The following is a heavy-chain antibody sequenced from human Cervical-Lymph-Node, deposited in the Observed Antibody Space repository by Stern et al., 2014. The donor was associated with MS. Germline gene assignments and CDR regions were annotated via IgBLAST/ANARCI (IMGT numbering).Heavy chain of an antibody. V-gene: IGHV2-5*02. D-gene: IGHD1-1*01. CDR3: AHLTTATALDY. Sequence: QVTLRESGPTLAKPTQTLTLTCTFSGFSLSTSGVGVGWIRQPPGKALEWLALIYWDDDKRYSPSLESRLTITKDTSKNLVFLTMTNMDPVDTATYYCAHLTTATALDYWGQGTLVTVSS. J-gene: IGHJ4*02. CDR2: IYWDDDK. CDR1: GFSLSTSGVG.